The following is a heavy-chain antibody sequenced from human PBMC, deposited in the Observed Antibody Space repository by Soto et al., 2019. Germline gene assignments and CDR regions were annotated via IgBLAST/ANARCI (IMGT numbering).Heavy chain of an antibody. J-gene: IGHJ6*02. CDR2: IIPIFGTA. CDR1: GGTFSSYA. V-gene: IGHV1-69*13. Sequence: SVKVSCKASGGTFSSYAISWVRQAPGQGLEWMGGIIPIFGTANYAQKFQGRVTITADESTSTAYMELSSLRSEDTAVYYCATSTHSRDGYSYYYYGMDVWGQGTTVTVSS. D-gene: IGHD3-22*01. CDR3: ATSTHSRDGYSYYYYGMDV.